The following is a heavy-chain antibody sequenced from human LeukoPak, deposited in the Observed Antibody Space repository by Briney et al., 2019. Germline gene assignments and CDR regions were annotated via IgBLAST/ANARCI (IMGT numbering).Heavy chain of an antibody. CDR1: GFTFSSYS. D-gene: IGHD7-27*01. Sequence: GGSLRLSCAASGFTFSSYSMNWVRQAPGKGLEWVSSISGSSSYTYYADSVKGRFTISRDNAKNSLYLQMNSLRAEDTAVYYCARLKTGDKNFDYWGQGTLVTVSS. V-gene: IGHV3-21*01. CDR2: ISGSSSYT. CDR3: ARLKTGDKNFDY. J-gene: IGHJ4*02.